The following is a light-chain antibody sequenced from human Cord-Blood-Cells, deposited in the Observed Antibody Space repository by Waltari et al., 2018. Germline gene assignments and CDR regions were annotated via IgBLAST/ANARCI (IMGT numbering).Light chain of an antibody. J-gene: IGKJ4*01. CDR1: QSISSY. V-gene: IGKV1-39*01. CDR3: QQSYSTPLT. CDR2: AAS. Sequence: IQMTQSPSSLSASVGDRVTITCRASQSISSYLNWYQQKPGNAPKLLIYAASSLQSGAPSRFSGSGSGTDFTLTISSLQPEDFATYYCQQSYSTPLTFGGGTKVEIK.